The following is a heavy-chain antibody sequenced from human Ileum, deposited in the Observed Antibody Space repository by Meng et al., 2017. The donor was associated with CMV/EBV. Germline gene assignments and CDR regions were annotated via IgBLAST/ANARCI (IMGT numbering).Heavy chain of an antibody. CDR1: GFTFSEHY. V-gene: IGHV3-72*01. Sequence: SGFTFSEHYMDWVRQAPGKGLEWVGRVRNKPNSYTTEYAASVKGRFTISRDDSKSSLYLQMNSLKTEDTALYYCARVFPHTYVTYLDLWGRGTLVTVSS. CDR2: VRNKPNSYTT. CDR3: ARVFPHTYVTYLDL. D-gene: IGHD2-2*02. J-gene: IGHJ2*01.